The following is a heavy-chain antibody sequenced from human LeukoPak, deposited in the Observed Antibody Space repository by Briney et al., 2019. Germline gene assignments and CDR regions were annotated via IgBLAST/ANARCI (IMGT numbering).Heavy chain of an antibody. CDR3: AKASPVFLGGFDP. CDR1: GGSISSYY. Sequence: SETLSLTCTVSGGSISSYYWSWIRQPPGKGLEWIGYIYYSGSTNYNPSLKSRVTVSVDTSKNQFSLKLSSVTAADTAVYYCAKASPVFLGGFDPWGQGPRVTVSS. J-gene: IGHJ5*02. CDR2: IYYSGST. D-gene: IGHD3-3*01. V-gene: IGHV4-59*08.